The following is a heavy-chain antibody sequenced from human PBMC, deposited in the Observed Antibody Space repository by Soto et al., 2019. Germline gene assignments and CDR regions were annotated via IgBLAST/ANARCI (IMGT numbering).Heavy chain of an antibody. CDR1: GFTFSSYS. V-gene: IGHV3-21*01. D-gene: IGHD1-1*01. CDR3: ARGYPMGAFDI. Sequence: EVQLVESGGGLVKPGGSLRLSCAASGFTFSSYSMNWVRQAPGKGLEWVSSISSSTSYIYYADSVKGRFTISRDNAKNSLYLQMNSLRAEDTAVYYCARGYPMGAFDIWAKGQWSPSLQ. CDR2: ISSSTSYI. J-gene: IGHJ3*02.